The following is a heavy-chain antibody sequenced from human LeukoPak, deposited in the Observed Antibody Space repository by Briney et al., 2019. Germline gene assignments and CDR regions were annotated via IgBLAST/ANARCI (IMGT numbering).Heavy chain of an antibody. CDR3: ARSYCSGGSCYYGMDV. J-gene: IGHJ6*02. CDR1: GGSISSYY. CDR2: TYYSGST. D-gene: IGHD2-15*01. Sequence: SETLSLTCTVSGGSISSYYWSWIRQPPGKGLEWIGYTYYSGSTNYNPSLKSRVTISVDTSKNQFSLKLSSVTAADTAVYYCARSYCSGGSCYYGMDVWGQGTTVTVSS. V-gene: IGHV4-59*01.